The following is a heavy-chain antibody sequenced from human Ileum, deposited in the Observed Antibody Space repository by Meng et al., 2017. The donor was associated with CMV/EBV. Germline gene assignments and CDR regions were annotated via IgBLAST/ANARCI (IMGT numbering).Heavy chain of an antibody. V-gene: IGHV3-23*01. CDR3: AKDLRDSVVLVGARVH. Sequence: GGSLRLSCAASGFTFNTYAMTWVRQAPGRGLESVSIISGNCGVTYYADSVKGRFTIARDNAKNTEYQQMNSLRAEDTAVYYCAKDLRDSVVLVGARVHWGQGTLVTVSS. D-gene: IGHD2-15*01. CDR1: GFTFNTYA. J-gene: IGHJ4*02. CDR2: ISGNCGVT.